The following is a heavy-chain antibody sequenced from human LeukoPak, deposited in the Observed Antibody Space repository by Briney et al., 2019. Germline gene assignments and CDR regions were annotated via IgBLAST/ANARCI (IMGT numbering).Heavy chain of an antibody. CDR3: ARSKGERYFHLVPAFDI. CDR2: IIPIFGTA. J-gene: IGHJ3*02. CDR1: GGTFSSYA. D-gene: IGHD3-9*01. Sequence: SVKVSCKASGGTFSSYAISWVRHAPGQGLEWMGRIIPIFGTANYAQKFQGRVTITTDESTSTAYMELSSLRSEDTAVYYCARSKGERYFHLVPAFDIWGQGTMVTASS. V-gene: IGHV1-69*05.